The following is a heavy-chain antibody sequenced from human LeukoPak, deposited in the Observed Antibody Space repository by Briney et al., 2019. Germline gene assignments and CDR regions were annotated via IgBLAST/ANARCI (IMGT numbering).Heavy chain of an antibody. CDR3: ARDSTSVAYYDFWSGYPKYYFDY. CDR1: GGSISSSSYY. Sequence: SETLSLTCTVSGGSISSSSYYWGWIRQPPGKGLEWIGSIYYSGSTYYNLSRKSRVTISVDTSKIQFSLKLSSVTAADTAVYYCARDSTSVAYYDFWSGYPKYYFDYWGQGTLVTVSS. D-gene: IGHD3-3*01. V-gene: IGHV4-39*07. J-gene: IGHJ4*02. CDR2: IYYSGST.